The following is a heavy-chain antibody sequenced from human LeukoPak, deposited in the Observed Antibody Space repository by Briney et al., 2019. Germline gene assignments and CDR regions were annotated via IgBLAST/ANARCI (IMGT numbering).Heavy chain of an antibody. J-gene: IGHJ3*02. D-gene: IGHD2-2*01. CDR2: IDPRDSDT. CDR1: GYSFTSYW. V-gene: IGHV5-51*01. Sequence: GESLKISCEGSGYSFTSYWIGWVRQMPGKGLEWMGIIDPRDSDTRYSPSFQGQVTISADKSISTAYLQWSSLEASDTAMYYCARRVLSDAFDIWGQGTMVTVSS. CDR3: ARRVLSDAFDI.